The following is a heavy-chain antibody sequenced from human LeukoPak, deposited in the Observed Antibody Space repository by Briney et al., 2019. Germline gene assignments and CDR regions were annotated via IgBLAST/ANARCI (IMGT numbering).Heavy chain of an antibody. Sequence: NPGGSLRLSCTVSGFNLGDYAMSWVRQAPGKGLEWVSSISSTSSYIYYADSVKGRFTISRDNAQKSLYLQMNSLRAEDTAVYYCARVGYSSGWYFDYWGQGTLVTVSS. CDR1: GFNLGDYA. V-gene: IGHV3-21*01. CDR3: ARVGYSSGWYFDY. CDR2: ISSTSSYI. D-gene: IGHD6-25*01. J-gene: IGHJ4*02.